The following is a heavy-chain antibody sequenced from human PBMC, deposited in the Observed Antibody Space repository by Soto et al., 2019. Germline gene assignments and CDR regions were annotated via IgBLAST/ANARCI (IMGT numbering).Heavy chain of an antibody. CDR2: ISYDGSNK. CDR3: ARDLNYYDSSGYSEHSYYYGMDV. J-gene: IGHJ6*02. Sequence: QVQLVESGGGVVQPGRSLRLSCAASGFTFSSYAMHWVRQAPGKGLEWVAVISYDGSNKYYADSVKGRFTISRDNSKNTLYLQMNSLRAEDTAVYYCARDLNYYDSSGYSEHSYYYGMDVWGQGTTVTVSS. D-gene: IGHD3-22*01. CDR1: GFTFSSYA. V-gene: IGHV3-30-3*01.